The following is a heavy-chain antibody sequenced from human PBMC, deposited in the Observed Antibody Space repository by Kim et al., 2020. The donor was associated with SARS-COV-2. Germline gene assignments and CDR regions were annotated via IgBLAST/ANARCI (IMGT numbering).Heavy chain of an antibody. Sequence: SETLSLTCAVYGGSFSGYYWSWIRQPPGKGLEWIGEINHSGSTNYNPSLKSRVTISVDTSKNQFSLKLSSVTAADTAVYYCARRLTLYCGGDCSFDYWGQGTLVTVSS. D-gene: IGHD2-21*02. V-gene: IGHV4-34*01. CDR3: ARRLTLYCGGDCSFDY. CDR2: INHSGST. CDR1: GGSFSGYY. J-gene: IGHJ4*02.